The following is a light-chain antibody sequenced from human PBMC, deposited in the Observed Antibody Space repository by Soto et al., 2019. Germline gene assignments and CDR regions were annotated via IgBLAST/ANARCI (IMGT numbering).Light chain of an antibody. CDR3: QHYGTSAL. CDR1: QWFSRSC. J-gene: IGKJ3*01. V-gene: IGKV3-20*01. Sequence: IVWTQSPGTLSLYPGERATLSCRDSQWFSRSCLACYQQKPGQAPRLLIYYASRATGIPDRFSGSGSGTDFTLTITRLEPEDFAVYYCQHYGTSALFGPGTKVDI. CDR2: YAS.